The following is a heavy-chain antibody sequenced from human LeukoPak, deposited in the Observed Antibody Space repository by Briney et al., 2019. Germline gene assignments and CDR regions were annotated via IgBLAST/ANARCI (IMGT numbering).Heavy chain of an antibody. D-gene: IGHD6-13*01. J-gene: IGHJ4*02. CDR1: GFTFTSYD. Sequence: ASVKVSCRASGFTFTSYDINWVRQSTGQGLEWMGWMNPISGHTGYAQKFQGGITMTTNTSIETAYMELSSLRSEDTAVYYCARPGAAAGFAYWGQGTLVTVSS. V-gene: IGHV1-8*01. CDR2: MNPISGHT. CDR3: ARPGAAAGFAY.